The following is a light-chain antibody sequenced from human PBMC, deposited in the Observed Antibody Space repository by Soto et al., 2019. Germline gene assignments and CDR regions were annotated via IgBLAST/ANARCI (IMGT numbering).Light chain of an antibody. CDR1: QSVLYSSNNKNY. Sequence: DIVMTQSPDSLAVSLGERATINCKSSQSVLYSSNNKNYLAWYQQKPGQPPKLLIYWASTRESGVPDRFSGSGSETDFTLTSSSLQAEDVAVYYCQQYYSTPYTFGQGTKLEIK. V-gene: IGKV4-1*01. CDR2: WAS. CDR3: QQYYSTPYT. J-gene: IGKJ2*01.